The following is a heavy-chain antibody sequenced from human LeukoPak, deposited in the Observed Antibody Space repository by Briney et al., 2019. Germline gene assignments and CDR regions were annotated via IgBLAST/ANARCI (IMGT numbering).Heavy chain of an antibody. CDR3: ARSQESCSGGTCPGDY. Sequence: ASVKVSCKASGYTFTVYYMHWVRQAPGQGPEWMGWINTKSGGTKYAQKFQGRVTMTRDTSINTAYMELSSLTFDDTAVYYCARSQESCSGGTCPGDYWGQGTLVTVS. J-gene: IGHJ4*02. CDR2: INTKSGGT. D-gene: IGHD2-15*01. CDR1: GYTFTVYY. V-gene: IGHV1-2*02.